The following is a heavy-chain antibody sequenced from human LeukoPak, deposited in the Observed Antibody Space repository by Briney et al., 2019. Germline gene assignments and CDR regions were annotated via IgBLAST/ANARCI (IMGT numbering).Heavy chain of an antibody. CDR1: GGTFSSYA. J-gene: IGHJ5*02. CDR2: ITPILGIA. CDR3: AREGDWFDP. Sequence: GSSVKVSCKASGGTFSSYAISWVRQAPGQGLEWMGRITPILGIANYAQKFQGRVTITADKSTSTAYMELSSLRSEDTAVYYCAREGDWFDPWGQGTLVTVSS. V-gene: IGHV1-69*04.